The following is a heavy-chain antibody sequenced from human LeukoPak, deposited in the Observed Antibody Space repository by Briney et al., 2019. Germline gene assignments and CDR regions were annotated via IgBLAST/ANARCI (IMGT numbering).Heavy chain of an antibody. V-gene: IGHV1-2*02. CDR2: INHNSGGT. Sequence: ASVKVSCKASGYTFTRYYMHWVRQAPGQGQEGVGWINHNSGGTNYAQKFQGRGTMTSDTDISKVYMELSRLRADDPARYYLGYSLVETFMDVWGKGTTVTVSS. CDR3: GYSLVETFMDV. J-gene: IGHJ6*03. CDR1: GYTFTRYY. D-gene: IGHD1-1*01.